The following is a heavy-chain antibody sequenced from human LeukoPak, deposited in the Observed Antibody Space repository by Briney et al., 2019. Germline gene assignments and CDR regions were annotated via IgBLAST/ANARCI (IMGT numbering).Heavy chain of an antibody. D-gene: IGHD6-19*01. CDR2: ISSSSSYI. V-gene: IGHV3-21*01. CDR1: GFTFSSYS. J-gene: IGHJ4*02. Sequence: GGSLRLSCAASGFTFSSYSMNWVRQAPGKGLEWVSPISSSSSYIYYTDSVKGRFTISRDNAKNSVYLQMNSLRAEDTAVYYCARGLPYSGGWLQGYWGQGTLVTVSS. CDR3: ARGLPYSGGWLQGY.